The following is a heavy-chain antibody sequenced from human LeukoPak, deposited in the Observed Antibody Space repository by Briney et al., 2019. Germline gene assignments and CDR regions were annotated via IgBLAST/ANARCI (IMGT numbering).Heavy chain of an antibody. V-gene: IGHV4-59*12. CDR2: IYYSGST. CDR1: GGSISSYY. CDR3: AGDHSSGWPEGHY. Sequence: PSETLSLTCTVSGGSISSYYWSWIRQPPGKGLEWIGYIYYSGSTNYNPSLKSRVTISVDTSKNQFSLKLSSVTAADTAVYYCAGDHSSGWPEGHYWGQGTLVTVSS. J-gene: IGHJ4*02. D-gene: IGHD6-19*01.